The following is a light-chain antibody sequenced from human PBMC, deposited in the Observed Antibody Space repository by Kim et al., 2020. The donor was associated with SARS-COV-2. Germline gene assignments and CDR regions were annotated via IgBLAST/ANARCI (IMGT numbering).Light chain of an antibody. Sequence: LSPGESVIPSCGASQSVADSHLAWFQQEPGQAPRLLIYGTSSRATGIPDRFSGSGSGTDFTLTISRLEPEDSAVYYCQQYDRPPYTFGQGTKLEI. V-gene: IGKV3-20*01. CDR1: QSVADSH. J-gene: IGKJ2*01. CDR3: QQYDRPPYT. CDR2: GTS.